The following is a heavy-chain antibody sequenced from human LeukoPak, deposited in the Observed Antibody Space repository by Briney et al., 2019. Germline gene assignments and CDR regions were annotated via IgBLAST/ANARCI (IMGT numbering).Heavy chain of an antibody. D-gene: IGHD3-22*01. CDR3: AKDARITMIGVVRGARPYYFDY. CDR2: IGGSNTNT. CDR1: GLTFSNSG. Sequence: GGTLRLSCATSGLTFSNSGMSWVRQAPGKGLEWVSSIGGSNTNTYYADSVKGRFTISGDNSKSTVSLQMNSLRVEDTAVYYCAKDARITMIGVVRGARPYYFDYWGQGTLVTVSS. J-gene: IGHJ4*02. V-gene: IGHV3-23*01.